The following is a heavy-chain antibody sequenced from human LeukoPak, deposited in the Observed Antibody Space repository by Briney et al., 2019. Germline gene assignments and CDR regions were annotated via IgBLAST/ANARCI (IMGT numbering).Heavy chain of an antibody. D-gene: IGHD6-13*01. CDR3: AKDPRRYSKTGGYFDY. Sequence: GGSLRLSCAASGFIFSSYGMHWVRQAPGKGLEWVAFIRYDGSNTYYADSVKGRFTISRDNSKNTLYLQMISLRTEDTAVYYCAKDPRRYSKTGGYFDYWGQGTLVTVSS. J-gene: IGHJ4*02. V-gene: IGHV3-30*02. CDR1: GFIFSSYG. CDR2: IRYDGSNT.